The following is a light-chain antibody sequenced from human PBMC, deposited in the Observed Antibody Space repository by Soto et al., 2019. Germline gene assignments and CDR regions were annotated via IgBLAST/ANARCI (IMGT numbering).Light chain of an antibody. J-gene: IGLJ1*01. V-gene: IGLV2-23*01. CDR2: EGT. CDR3: CSYASSSSYV. CDR1: TSDVGGYNL. Sequence: QSPMPQPASVSGSPGQSITISCSGTTSDVGGYNLVSWYQQHTAKAPKLLIYEGTQRPSGVSSRFSGSKSGNTASLTISGLQAEEEADYYCCSYASSSSYVFGTGTKVTVL.